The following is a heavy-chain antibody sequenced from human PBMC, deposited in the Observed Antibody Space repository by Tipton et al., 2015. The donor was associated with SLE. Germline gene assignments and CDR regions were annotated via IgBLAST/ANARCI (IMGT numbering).Heavy chain of an antibody. V-gene: IGHV4-59*08. Sequence: TLSLTCTVSGDSISSHYWNWIRQPPGKGLEWIGYIYYSGSTNYNPSLKSRVTISVDTSKNQFSLKLRSVTAADTAVYYCATVDYFDSGDAFDFWGHGSMVTVSS. CDR1: GDSISSHY. CDR3: ATVDYFDSGDAFDF. D-gene: IGHD3-22*01. CDR2: IYYSGST. J-gene: IGHJ3*01.